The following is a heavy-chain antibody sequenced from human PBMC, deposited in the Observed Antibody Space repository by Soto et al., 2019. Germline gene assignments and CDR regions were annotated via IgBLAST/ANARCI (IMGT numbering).Heavy chain of an antibody. CDR1: GFTFSTYA. V-gene: IGHV3-30-3*01. D-gene: IGHD6-19*01. J-gene: IGHJ4*02. Sequence: PGGSLRLSCAASGFTFSTYAMHWVRQPPGKGLEWVAVISYDGSSKYSADSVKGRFTISRDNSKNTLYLQMTSLRADDTAVYYCARDRTGYSSGHFDYWGQGTLVTVSS. CDR2: ISYDGSSK. CDR3: ARDRTGYSSGHFDY.